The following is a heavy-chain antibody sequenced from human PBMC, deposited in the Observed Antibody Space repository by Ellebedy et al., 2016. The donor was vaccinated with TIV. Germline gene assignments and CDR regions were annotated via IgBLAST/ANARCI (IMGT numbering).Heavy chain of an antibody. V-gene: IGHV3-66*01. J-gene: IGHJ4*02. CDR2: IYSGGST. CDR1: GFTVSNNY. Sequence: PGGSLRLSCAASGFTVSNNYISWVRQAPGKGLEWVSVIYSGGSTNYADSVKGRFTISRDNAKNTLYLQMNSLRAEDTAVYYCARGDRAGTTRLVDYWGQGTLVTVSS. CDR3: ARGDRAGTTRLVDY. D-gene: IGHD1-7*01.